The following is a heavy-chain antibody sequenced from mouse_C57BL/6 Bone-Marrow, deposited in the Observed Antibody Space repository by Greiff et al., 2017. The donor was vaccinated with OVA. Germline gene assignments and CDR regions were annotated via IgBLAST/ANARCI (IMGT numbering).Heavy chain of an antibody. Sequence: VQLQQPGAELVKPGASVKLSCKASGYTFTSYWMQWVKQRPGQGLEWIGEIDPSDSYTNYNQKFKGKATLTVDTSSSTAYMQLSSLTSEDSAVYYCARWVTTVVATRYFDVWGTGTTVTVSS. CDR1: GYTFTSYW. CDR3: ARWVTTVVATRYFDV. D-gene: IGHD1-1*01. V-gene: IGHV1-50*01. CDR2: IDPSDSYT. J-gene: IGHJ1*03.